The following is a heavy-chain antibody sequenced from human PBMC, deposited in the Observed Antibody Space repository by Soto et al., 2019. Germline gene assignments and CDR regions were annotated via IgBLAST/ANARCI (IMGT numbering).Heavy chain of an antibody. CDR2: MNPNSGNT. Sequence: ASVKVSCKASGYTFTSYDINWVRQATGQGLEWMGWMNPNSGNTGYAQKFQGRVTMTRNTSISTAYMELSSLRSEDTAVYYCAGSFYSSSSYYYYGMDVWGQGTTVTVSS. CDR3: AGSFYSSSSYYYYGMDV. V-gene: IGHV1-8*01. CDR1: GYTFTSYD. D-gene: IGHD6-13*01. J-gene: IGHJ6*02.